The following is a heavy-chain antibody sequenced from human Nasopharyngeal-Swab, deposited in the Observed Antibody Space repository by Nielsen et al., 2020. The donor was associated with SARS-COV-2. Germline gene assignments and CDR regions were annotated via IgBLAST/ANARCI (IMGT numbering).Heavy chain of an antibody. CDR2: IIPILGIA. CDR3: AREGIAAAGPEDY. CDR1: GGTFSSYA. J-gene: IGHJ4*02. D-gene: IGHD6-13*01. Sequence: SVKVSCKASGGTFSSYAISWVRQAPGQGLEWMGRIIPILGIANYAQKFQGRVTITADKSTSTAYMGLSSLRSEDTAVYYCAREGIAAAGPEDYWGQGTLVTVSS. V-gene: IGHV1-69*04.